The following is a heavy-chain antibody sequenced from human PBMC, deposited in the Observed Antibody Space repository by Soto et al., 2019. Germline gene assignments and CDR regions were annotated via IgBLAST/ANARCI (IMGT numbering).Heavy chain of an antibody. CDR3: ARWDGYGDV. CDR2: LSGGGSNT. J-gene: IGHJ4*02. CDR1: GFSFSTYS. V-gene: IGHV3-23*01. Sequence: EVQLLESGGGLVQPGGSLRLSCAASGFSFSTYSMAWVRQTPGKGLAWVSGLSGGGSNTFYADSEQGRFTISVDNSKNTVYLQMNSLRVEDTAVYYCARWDGYGDVWGQGTLVTVSS. D-gene: IGHD4-17*01.